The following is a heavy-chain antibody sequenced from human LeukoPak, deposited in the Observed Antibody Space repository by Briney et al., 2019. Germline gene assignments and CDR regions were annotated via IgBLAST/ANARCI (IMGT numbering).Heavy chain of an antibody. CDR1: GYTFTGYY. J-gene: IGHJ4*02. V-gene: IGHV1-2*06. Sequence: ASVKVSCKASGYTFTGYYMDWVRQAPGQGLEWMGRINPNSGGTNYAQKFQGRVTMTTDTSITTGCMEMSRLTSDDTAVYYCARIKDGYWGQGTLVTVSS. D-gene: IGHD2-15*01. CDR2: INPNSGGT. CDR3: ARIKDGY.